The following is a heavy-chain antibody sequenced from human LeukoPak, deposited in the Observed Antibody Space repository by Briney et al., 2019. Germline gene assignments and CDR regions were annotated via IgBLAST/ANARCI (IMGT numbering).Heavy chain of an antibody. CDR1: GFTFSSYW. CDR2: INTDGSTI. V-gene: IGHV3-74*01. CDR3: STSPSFGSSWYQFNY. D-gene: IGHD6-13*01. J-gene: IGHJ4*02. Sequence: GGSLRLSCAPSGFTFSSYWMHWVRHAPGKGLVWVSRINTDGSTITYADSVKGRFTISRDNAKNTLYLQMNSLRAEDTAVYYCSTSPSFGSSWYQFNYWGQGTLVTVSS.